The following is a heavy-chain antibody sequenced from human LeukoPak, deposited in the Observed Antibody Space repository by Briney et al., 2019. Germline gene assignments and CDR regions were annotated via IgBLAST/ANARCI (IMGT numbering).Heavy chain of an antibody. V-gene: IGHV1-8*03. Sequence: ASVKVSCTASGYTFTSYDINWVRQATGQGLEWMGWMNPNSGNTGYAQKFQGRVTITRNTSISTAYMELSSLRSEDTAVYYCARGLGPLYYDSSGFYYWGQGTLVTVSS. J-gene: IGHJ4*02. D-gene: IGHD3-22*01. CDR1: GYTFTSYD. CDR2: MNPNSGNT. CDR3: ARGLGPLYYDSSGFYY.